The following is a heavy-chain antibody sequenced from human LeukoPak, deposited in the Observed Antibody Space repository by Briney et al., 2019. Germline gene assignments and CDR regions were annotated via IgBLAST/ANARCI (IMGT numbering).Heavy chain of an antibody. CDR1: GYSFTSYW. V-gene: IGHV5-51*01. Sequence: GESLKISCKGSGYSFTSYWNVWVCQMPGKGLEWEGIIYPCDSDTRYSPSFQGQVTISADKSISTAYPQWSSLKASDTAMYYCATHYGSGSYTFDYWGQGTLVTVSS. D-gene: IGHD3-10*01. CDR2: IYPCDSDT. J-gene: IGHJ4*02. CDR3: ATHYGSGSYTFDY.